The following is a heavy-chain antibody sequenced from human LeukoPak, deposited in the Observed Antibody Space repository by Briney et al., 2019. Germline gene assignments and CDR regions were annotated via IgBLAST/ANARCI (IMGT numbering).Heavy chain of an antibody. CDR3: ARRGDYFDY. D-gene: IGHD3-16*01. CDR1: GFTFSDYY. J-gene: IGHJ4*02. Sequence: GGSLRLSCAASGFTFSDYYMTWIRQAPGKGLEWVSHISNSGTTMYYADSVTGRFTISRDNAKKSLYLQMNRLRAEDTAVYYCARRGDYFDYWGQGTLVTVSS. V-gene: IGHV3-11*01. CDR2: ISNSGTTM.